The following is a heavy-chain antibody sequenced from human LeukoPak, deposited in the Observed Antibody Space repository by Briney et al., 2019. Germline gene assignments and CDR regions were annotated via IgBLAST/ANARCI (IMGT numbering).Heavy chain of an antibody. D-gene: IGHD2-2*01. V-gene: IGHV4-31*03. J-gene: IGHJ6*02. CDR3: ARDVPYCSSTSCYSSYYGMDV. CDR1: GGSISSGGYY. Sequence: SETLSLTCTVSGGSISSGGYYRSWIRQHPGKGLEWIGYIYYSGSTYYNPSLKSRVTISVDTSKNQFSLKLSSVTAADTAVYYCARDVPYCSSTSCYSSYYGMDVWGQGTTATVSS. CDR2: IYYSGST.